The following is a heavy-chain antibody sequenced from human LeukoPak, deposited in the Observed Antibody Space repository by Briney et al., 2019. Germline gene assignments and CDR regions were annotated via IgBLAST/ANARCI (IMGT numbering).Heavy chain of an antibody. J-gene: IGHJ4*02. CDR1: GFTFSSYS. CDR3: ARDLAGSGPGFDY. Sequence: PGGSLRLSCAASGFTFSSYSMNWVRQAPGKGLEWVSSISSSSSYIYYADSVKGRFTIPRDNAKNSLYLQMNSLRAEDTAVYYCARDLAGSGPGFDYWGQGTLVTVSS. V-gene: IGHV3-21*01. CDR2: ISSSSSYI. D-gene: IGHD6-19*01.